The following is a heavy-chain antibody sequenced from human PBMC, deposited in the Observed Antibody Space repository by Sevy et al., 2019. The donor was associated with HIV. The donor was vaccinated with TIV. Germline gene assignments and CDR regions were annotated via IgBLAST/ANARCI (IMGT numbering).Heavy chain of an antibody. Sequence: QLGGPLRLSCAASGFTFSTYAIHWVRQAPGKGLEWVAAISYDGSNKYYADSVKGRFTISRDNSNNTLNLQMNSLRAEDTAVYYCARDRRLIPAVDPYYNYGMDVWGQGTTVTVSS. V-gene: IGHV3-30*04. D-gene: IGHD2-2*01. CDR3: ARDRRLIPAVDPYYNYGMDV. CDR1: GFTFSTYA. CDR2: ISYDGSNK. J-gene: IGHJ6*02.